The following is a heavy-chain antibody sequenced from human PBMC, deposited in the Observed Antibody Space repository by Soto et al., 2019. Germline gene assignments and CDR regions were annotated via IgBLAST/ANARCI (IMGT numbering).Heavy chain of an antibody. D-gene: IGHD1-26*01. CDR2: ISWDGGST. V-gene: IGHV3-43*01. J-gene: IGHJ6*02. Sequence: PGGSLRLSCAASGFTLDDYTMHWVGQAPGNGLEWVSLISWDGGSTYYADSVKGRFTISRDNSKNSLYLQMNSLRTEDTALYYCAKDSSGSYSDYYGMDVWGQGTTVTVSS. CDR3: AKDSSGSYSDYYGMDV. CDR1: GFTLDDYT.